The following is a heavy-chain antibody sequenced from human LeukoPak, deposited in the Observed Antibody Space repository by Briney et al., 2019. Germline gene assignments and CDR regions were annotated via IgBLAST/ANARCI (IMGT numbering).Heavy chain of an antibody. V-gene: IGHV3-23*01. CDR2: ISPSGDRT. J-gene: IGHJ4*02. Sequence: EGSLRLSCAASGFTFSSYAMSWVRQAPGKGLGWVSFISPSGDRTSNADSVEGRFTISRDNTRNTLYLQMNSLRDEDTGVYYCAIMHGYYDGSGFWVQWGQGTLVTVSS. CDR1: GFTFSSYA. D-gene: IGHD3-22*01. CDR3: AIMHGYYDGSGFWVQ.